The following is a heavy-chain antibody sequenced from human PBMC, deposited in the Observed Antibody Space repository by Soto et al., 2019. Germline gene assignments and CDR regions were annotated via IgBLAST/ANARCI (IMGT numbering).Heavy chain of an antibody. J-gene: IGHJ4*02. CDR2: ISGSGGST. D-gene: IGHD6-13*01. CDR3: AKDRSSWDRLFDY. Sequence: EVQLLESGGGLVQPGGSLRLSCAASGYTFSSYAMSWVRQAPGKGLEWVSAISGSGGSTYYADSVKGRFTISRDNSKNTLYLQMNSLRAEDTAVYYCAKDRSSWDRLFDYWGQGTLVTVSS. V-gene: IGHV3-23*01. CDR1: GYTFSSYA.